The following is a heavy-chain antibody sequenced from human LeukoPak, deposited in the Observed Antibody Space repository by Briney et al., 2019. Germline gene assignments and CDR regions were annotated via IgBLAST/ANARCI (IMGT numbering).Heavy chain of an antibody. V-gene: IGHV4-39*01. CDR1: GGSINSRSYY. J-gene: IGHJ6*03. CDR2: VYYGGTT. D-gene: IGHD4-17*01. CDR3: ARRATTVTTGYYYYYVDV. Sequence: PSETLPLTCTVSGGSINSRSYYWGWIRQPPGKGLEWIGSVYYGGTTYYNPSLKSRVTISEDTSKNQFSLKLSSVTAADTAVYYCARRATTVTTGYYYYYVDVWGKGTTVTVSS.